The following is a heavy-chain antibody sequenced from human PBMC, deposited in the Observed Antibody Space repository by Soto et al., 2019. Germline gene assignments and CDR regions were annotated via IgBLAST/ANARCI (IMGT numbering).Heavy chain of an antibody. D-gene: IGHD3-3*01. CDR1: GRPSGRRA. CDR3: VRGSKDFHPGSRIFAL. J-gene: IGHJ4*02. V-gene: IGHV3-23*01. Sequence: XLRLSCFASGRPSGRRAMSWVRQSPGDGLQWVSTITDTGGDAKYADAVRVRFASPTDNSKNTLYLQKSTQSAEDSAISFCVRGSKDFHPGSRIFALWGRVTQVTVYS. CDR2: ITDTGGDA.